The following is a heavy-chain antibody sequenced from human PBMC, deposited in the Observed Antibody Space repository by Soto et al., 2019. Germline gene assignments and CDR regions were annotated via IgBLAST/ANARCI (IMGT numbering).Heavy chain of an antibody. CDR2: FDPEDGET. CDR3: ATGLTGTTYLWDY. J-gene: IGHJ4*02. V-gene: IGHV1-24*01. D-gene: IGHD1-20*01. CDR1: GYTLTELS. Sequence: ASVKVSCKVSGYTLTELSVHWVRQAPGKGLEWMGGFDPEDGETIYAQKFQGRVTMTEDTSTDTAYMELSSLRSEDTAVYYCATGLTGTTYLWDYWGQGTLVTVSS.